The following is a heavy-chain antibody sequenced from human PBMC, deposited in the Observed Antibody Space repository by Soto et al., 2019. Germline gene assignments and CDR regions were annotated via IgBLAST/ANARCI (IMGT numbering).Heavy chain of an antibody. J-gene: IGHJ6*02. D-gene: IGHD3-22*01. V-gene: IGHV1-46*01. CDR2: INPSGGST. CDR3: ARDLITMIVVVEGSYYGMDV. CDR1: GYTFTSYY. Sequence: GASVKVSCKASGYTFTSYYMHWVRQAPGQGLEWMGIINPSGGSTSYAQKFQGRVTMTRDTSTSTVYMELSSLRSEDTAVYYCARDLITMIVVVEGSYYGMDVWGQGTTVTVSS.